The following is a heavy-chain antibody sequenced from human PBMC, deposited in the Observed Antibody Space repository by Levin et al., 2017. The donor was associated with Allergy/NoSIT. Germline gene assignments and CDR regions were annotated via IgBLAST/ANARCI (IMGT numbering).Heavy chain of an antibody. V-gene: IGHV3-11*01. J-gene: IGHJ2*01. CDR3: ARDEGVAVIYWYFDL. D-gene: IGHD6-19*01. CDR2: ISSSGTTR. Sequence: GGSLRLSCAASGFTFSVYYMSWIRQAPGKGMEWVSYISSSGTTRHYADSVKGRFTISRDNAKNSLYLQMNSLRAEDTAVYYCARDEGVAVIYWYFDLWGRGTLVTVSS. CDR1: GFTFSVYY.